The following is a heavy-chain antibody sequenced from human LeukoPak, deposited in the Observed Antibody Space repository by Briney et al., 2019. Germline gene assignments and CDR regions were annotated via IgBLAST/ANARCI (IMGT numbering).Heavy chain of an antibody. CDR2: ISGSGGST. CDR3: ADLGGYCSSTSCYGDY. D-gene: IGHD2-2*01. J-gene: IGHJ4*02. CDR1: GFTFSSYA. Sequence: SGGSLRLSCAASGFTFSSYAMSWVRQAPGKGLEWVSAISGSGGSTYYADSVKGRFTISGDNSKNTLYLQMNSLRAEDTAVYYCADLGGYCSSTSCYGDYWGQGTLVTVSS. V-gene: IGHV3-23*01.